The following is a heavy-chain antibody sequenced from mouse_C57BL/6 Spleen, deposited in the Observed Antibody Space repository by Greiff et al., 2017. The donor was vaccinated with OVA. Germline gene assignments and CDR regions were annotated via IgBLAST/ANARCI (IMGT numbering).Heavy chain of an antibody. J-gene: IGHJ3*01. CDR3: AKEDYDGGFAY. CDR2: IWSGGST. Sequence: VQLVESGPGLVQPSQCLSLTCTVSGFSLTSYGVHWVRQSPGKGLEWLGVIWSGGSTAYNAAFLSSLSITKDNSKSQVLFKMNSLQAEDTAIYYCAKEDYDGGFAYWGQGTLVTVSA. V-gene: IGHV2-5*01. D-gene: IGHD2-3*01. CDR1: GFSLTSYG.